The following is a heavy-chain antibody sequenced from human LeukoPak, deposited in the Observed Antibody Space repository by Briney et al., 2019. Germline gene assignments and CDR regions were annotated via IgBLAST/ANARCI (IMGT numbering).Heavy chain of an antibody. J-gene: IGHJ5*02. CDR3: ARGYYGSGSYYNDWFDP. CDR2: IYYSGST. Sequence: PSETLSLTCTVSGGSISSSSYYWGWIRQPPGKGLEWIGSIYYSGSTYYNPSLKSRVTISVDTSKNQFSLKLSSVTAADTAVYYCARGYYGSGSYYNDWFDPWGQGTLVTVSS. CDR1: GGSISSSSYY. D-gene: IGHD3-10*01. V-gene: IGHV4-39*01.